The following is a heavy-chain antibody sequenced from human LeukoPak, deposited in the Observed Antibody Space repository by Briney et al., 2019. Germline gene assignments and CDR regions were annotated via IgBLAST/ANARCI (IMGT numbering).Heavy chain of an antibody. Sequence: GGSLRLSCAASGFTFSSHWMHWVRRAPGKGLVWVSRISTDGRTATYADSVKGRFTISRDNARNTLFLQMNSLRAEDTAVCFCARVSVCPRCHFDYWGQGTLVTVSS. CDR3: ARVSVCPRCHFDY. D-gene: IGHD5/OR15-5a*01. V-gene: IGHV3-74*01. CDR2: ISTDGRTA. CDR1: GFTFSSHW. J-gene: IGHJ4*02.